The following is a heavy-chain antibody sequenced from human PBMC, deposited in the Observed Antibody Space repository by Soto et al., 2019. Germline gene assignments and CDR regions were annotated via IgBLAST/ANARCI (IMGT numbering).Heavy chain of an antibody. Sequence: GGSLRLSCAASGFTFSSYAMHWVRQAPGKGLEWVAVISYDGSNKYYADSVKGRFTISRDNSKNTLYLQMNSLRAEDTAVYYCARVLWFGELLRLLDGMDVWGQGTTVTVSS. CDR2: ISYDGSNK. CDR3: ARVLWFGELLRLLDGMDV. CDR1: GFTFSSYA. V-gene: IGHV3-30-3*01. J-gene: IGHJ6*02. D-gene: IGHD3-10*01.